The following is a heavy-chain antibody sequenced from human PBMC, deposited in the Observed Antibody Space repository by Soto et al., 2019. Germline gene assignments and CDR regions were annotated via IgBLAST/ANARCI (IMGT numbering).Heavy chain of an antibody. D-gene: IGHD2-2*01. J-gene: IGHJ6*02. CDR2: ISSSSSYI. V-gene: IGHV3-21*01. Sequence: GGSLRLSCAASGFNFSSYSMKGVRQAPGKGLEWVPSISSSSSYIYYADSVKGRFTISRDNAKNSLYLQMNSLRAEDTAVYYCARGGCSSTSCYYYGMDVWGQGTTVTVSS. CDR1: GFNFSSYS. CDR3: ARGGCSSTSCYYYGMDV.